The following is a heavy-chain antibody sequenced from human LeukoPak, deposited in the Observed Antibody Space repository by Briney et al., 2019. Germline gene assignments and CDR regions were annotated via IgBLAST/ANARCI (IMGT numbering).Heavy chain of an antibody. CDR2: IWYDGSNE. CDR1: GFTFRSAG. Sequence: GGSLRLSCAVSGFTFRSAGMNWVRQAPGKGLEWVAIIWYDGSNEYYGDSVKGRFIISRDDSRNTLYLQMNSLRAEDTALYYCAKNVIAVAGAGSRFDYWGQGTLVTVSS. J-gene: IGHJ4*02. V-gene: IGHV3-30*02. D-gene: IGHD6-19*01. CDR3: AKNVIAVAGAGSRFDY.